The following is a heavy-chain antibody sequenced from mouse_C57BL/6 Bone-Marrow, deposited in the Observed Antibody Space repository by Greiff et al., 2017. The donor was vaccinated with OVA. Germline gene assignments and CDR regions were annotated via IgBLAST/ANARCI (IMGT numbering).Heavy chain of an antibody. CDR2: INPNNGGT. Sequence: EVQLQQSGPELVKPGASVKISSKAFGYTFTDYNMNWGKQSQGKSREWIGDINPNNGGTSYKQKYKGKATLTVDKSSSTAYMELRSQTSENSAVYYCARSFITTVVRYCYFDVWGTGTTVTVSS. CDR1: GYTFTDYN. V-gene: IGHV1-26*01. CDR3: ARSFITTVVRYCYFDV. J-gene: IGHJ1*03. D-gene: IGHD1-1*01.